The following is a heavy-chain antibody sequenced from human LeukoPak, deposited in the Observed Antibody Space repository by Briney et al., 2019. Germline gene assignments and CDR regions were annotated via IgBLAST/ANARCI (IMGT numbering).Heavy chain of an antibody. V-gene: IGHV1-2*02. CDR3: ARARPGYCSSTSCYSFDY. CDR2: INPNSGGT. D-gene: IGHD2-2*03. Sequence: ASVKGSCKASGYTFTGYYMHWVRQAPGQGLELMGWINPNSGGTNYAQKVQGRVTMTRDTSISTAYMELSRLRSDDPAVYYCARARPGYCSSTSCYSFDYWGQGTLVTVSS. CDR1: GYTFTGYY. J-gene: IGHJ4*02.